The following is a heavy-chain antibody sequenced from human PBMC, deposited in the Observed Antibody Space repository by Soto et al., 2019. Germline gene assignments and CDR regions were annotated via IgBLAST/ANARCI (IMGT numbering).Heavy chain of an antibody. V-gene: IGHV4-4*02. CDR3: ARIDYGSGSDYNFDY. CDR1: SGSISSSYW. Sequence: QVQLQESGPGLVTPSGTLFVTCAVSSGSISSSYWWSWVRQPPGERLEWIGEIHHSGDTNYNPSLESRVPISVDKSKNQFSLRLSSVTAADTAVYYCARIDYGSGSDYNFDYWGQGTLVTVSS. CDR2: IHHSGDT. J-gene: IGHJ4*02. D-gene: IGHD3-10*01.